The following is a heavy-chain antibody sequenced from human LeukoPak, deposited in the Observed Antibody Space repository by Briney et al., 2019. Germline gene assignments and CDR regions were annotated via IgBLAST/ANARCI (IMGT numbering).Heavy chain of an antibody. CDR1: GFTFDDYA. CDR3: AKVIHDSSGYYALDY. CDR2: ISWNSGSI. D-gene: IGHD3-22*01. V-gene: IGHV3-9*01. Sequence: GGSLRLSCAASGFTFDDYAMHWVRQAPGKGLEWVSGISWNSGSIGYADSVKGRFTISRDNAKNSLYPQMNSLRAEDTALYYCAKVIHDSSGYYALDYWGQGTLVTVSS. J-gene: IGHJ4*02.